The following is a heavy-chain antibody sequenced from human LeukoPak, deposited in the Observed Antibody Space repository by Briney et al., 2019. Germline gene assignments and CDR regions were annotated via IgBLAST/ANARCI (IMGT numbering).Heavy chain of an antibody. D-gene: IGHD2-2*01. V-gene: IGHV4-4*07. Sequence: SETLCLTCTVSGGSISSYYWSWIRQPAGKGLEWIGRIYTSGSTNYNPSLNSRVTISVDKSKNQFSLKLSSVTAADTAVYYCALVVPAVVGWFDPWGQETLLTVSS. CDR3: ALVVPAVVGWFDP. CDR1: GGSISSYY. J-gene: IGHJ5*02. CDR2: IYTSGST.